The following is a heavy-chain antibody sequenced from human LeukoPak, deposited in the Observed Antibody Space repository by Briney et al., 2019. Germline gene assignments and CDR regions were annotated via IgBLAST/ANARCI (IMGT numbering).Heavy chain of an antibody. D-gene: IGHD3-10*01. CDR3: ASSSYGSGSYYNSYDFDY. J-gene: IGHJ4*02. CDR1: GFTFNIYW. Sequence: GGSLRLSCAASGFTFNIYWMTWVRQAPGKGLEWVANIKQDGSEKYYEDSVKGRFTISRDNAKNSLYLQMNSLRAEDTAVYYCASSSYGSGSYYNSYDFDYWGQGTLVTVSS. CDR2: IKQDGSEK. V-gene: IGHV3-7*03.